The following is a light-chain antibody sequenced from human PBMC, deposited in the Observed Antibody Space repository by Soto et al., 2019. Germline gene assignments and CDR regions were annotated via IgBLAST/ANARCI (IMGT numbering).Light chain of an antibody. Sequence: EIVLTQSPGTLSLSPGERATLSCRAIQSVSSSSLAWYQQKPGQAPRLLISGASSRAADIPDRFSGSGSGTEFTLTISRLEPEDFAVYYCQQYNNWPPWTFGQGTKVDI. V-gene: IGKV3-20*01. CDR3: QQYNNWPPWT. J-gene: IGKJ1*01. CDR1: QSVSSSS. CDR2: GAS.